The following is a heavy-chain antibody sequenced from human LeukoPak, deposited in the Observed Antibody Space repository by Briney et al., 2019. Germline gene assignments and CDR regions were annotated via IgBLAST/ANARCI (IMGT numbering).Heavy chain of an antibody. CDR3: AREDWLLSDNEAFDI. Sequence: GASVKLSCKASGYTFTGYYMHWVRQAPGQGLEWMGWINPNSGGTNYAQKFQGRVTMTRDTSISTAYMELSRLRSDDTAVYYCAREDWLLSDNEAFDIWGQGTMVTVSS. J-gene: IGHJ3*02. V-gene: IGHV1-2*02. D-gene: IGHD3/OR15-3a*01. CDR1: GYTFTGYY. CDR2: INPNSGGT.